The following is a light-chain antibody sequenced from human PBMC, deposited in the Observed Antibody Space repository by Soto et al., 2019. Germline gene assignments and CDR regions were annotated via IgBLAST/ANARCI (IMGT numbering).Light chain of an antibody. J-gene: IGKJ2*01. CDR3: QQSGGSPYT. CDR1: QSVRSNY. Sequence: EIVLTQSPGTLSLSPGERATLSCRASQSVRSNYLAWYQQKPGQAPRLLIYGASSRATGIPDRFSGTGSGTDVTLTISRLEPEDFAVYYCQQSGGSPYTFGQGTKLEIK. V-gene: IGKV3-20*01. CDR2: GAS.